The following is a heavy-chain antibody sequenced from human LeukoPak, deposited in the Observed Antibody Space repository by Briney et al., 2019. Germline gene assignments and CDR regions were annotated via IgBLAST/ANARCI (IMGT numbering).Heavy chain of an antibody. CDR3: ARATWGYQFDC. V-gene: IGHV3-66*01. Sequence: GGSLRLSRAASGFTVRTNYVSWVRQAPGKGLEWVSVIYSSGSTYYADSVKNRFTISRDEFNNTVYLQMNSLRVEDTAVYYCARATWGYQFDCWGQGTLVTVSS. J-gene: IGHJ4*02. D-gene: IGHD5-12*01. CDR2: IYSSGST. CDR1: GFTVRTNY.